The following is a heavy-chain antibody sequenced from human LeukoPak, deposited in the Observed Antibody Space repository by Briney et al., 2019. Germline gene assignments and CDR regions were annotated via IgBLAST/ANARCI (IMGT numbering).Heavy chain of an antibody. J-gene: IGHJ4*02. CDR2: IHYSGST. D-gene: IGHD1-26*01. Sequence: SETLSLTCTVSGGSISSYYWSWIRQPPGKGLEWIGYIHYSGSTNYNPSLKSRVTISVDTSKNQFSLKLSSVTAADTAVYYCARAHSGSYYSSSYYFDYWGQGTLVTVSS. V-gene: IGHV4-59*01. CDR1: GGSISSYY. CDR3: ARAHSGSYYSSSYYFDY.